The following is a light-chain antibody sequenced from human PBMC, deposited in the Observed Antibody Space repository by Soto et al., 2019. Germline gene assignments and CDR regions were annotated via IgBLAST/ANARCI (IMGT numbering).Light chain of an antibody. V-gene: IGKV3-20*01. CDR3: QQYGSSPGIT. J-gene: IGKJ4*01. CDR2: GAS. Sequence: EIVLTQSPGTLSLSPGERATLSCRASQSVSSSYLAWYQQKPGQAPRLLIYGASSRATGIPDRFSGSGSGTDFTLTISRLEPEDFAVYYCQQYGSSPGITFGGWTKVEIK. CDR1: QSVSSSY.